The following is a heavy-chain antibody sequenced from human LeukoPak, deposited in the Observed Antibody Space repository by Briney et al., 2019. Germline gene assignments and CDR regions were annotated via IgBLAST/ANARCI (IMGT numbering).Heavy chain of an antibody. CDR1: GGSISSSSYY. Sequence: PPETLSLTCTVSGGSISSSSYYWGWIRQPPGKGLEWIGSIYYSGSTYYNPSLKSRVTISVDTSKNQFSLKLSSVTAADTAVYYCARQPSGWLLGRAYFDYWGQGTLVTVSS. V-gene: IGHV4-39*01. CDR3: ARQPSGWLLGRAYFDY. CDR2: IYYSGST. D-gene: IGHD3-9*01. J-gene: IGHJ4*02.